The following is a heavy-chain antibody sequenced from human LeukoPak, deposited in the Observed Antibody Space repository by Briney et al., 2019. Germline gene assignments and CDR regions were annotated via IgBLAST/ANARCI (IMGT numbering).Heavy chain of an antibody. D-gene: IGHD3-22*01. CDR1: GYSFVVYY. Sequence: ASVRVSCKASGYSFVVYYVHWWRQAPGQGLEWMGWINPRNGEISYAQTFQGRITMTRDTSISTAYMELSRLRSDDTAVYYCARHYYYDSSGLDYWGQGTLVTVSS. J-gene: IGHJ4*02. V-gene: IGHV1-2*02. CDR2: INPRNGEI. CDR3: ARHYYYDSSGLDY.